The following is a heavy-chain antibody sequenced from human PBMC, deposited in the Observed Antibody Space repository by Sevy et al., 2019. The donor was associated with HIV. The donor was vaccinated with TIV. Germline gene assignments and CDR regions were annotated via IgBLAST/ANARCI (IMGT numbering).Heavy chain of an antibody. D-gene: IGHD3-10*01. J-gene: IGHJ3*02. CDR1: GFTFSSYS. Sequence: GGSLRLSCAASGFTFSSYSMNWVRQAPGKGLEWVSSISSSSSYIYYADSVKGRFTISRDNAKNSLYLQMNSLRAEDTAVYYCARDLSASRKGNAFDIWGQGTMVTVSS. CDR3: ARDLSASRKGNAFDI. V-gene: IGHV3-21*01. CDR2: ISSSSSYI.